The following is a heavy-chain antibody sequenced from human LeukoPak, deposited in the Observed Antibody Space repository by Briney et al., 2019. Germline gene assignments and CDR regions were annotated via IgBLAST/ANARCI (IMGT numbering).Heavy chain of an antibody. CDR2: IYHSGTT. CDR1: GGSFSSSNL. V-gene: IGHV4-4*02. J-gene: IGHJ4*02. D-gene: IGHD2-2*02. CDR3: ARVPPAAISSPYFDY. Sequence: SETLSLTCAVSGGSFSSSNLWSWVRQPPGKGLECTGEIYHSGTTNYNPSLKSRVTISVDKSKNQFSLKLSSVTAADTAVYYCARVPPAAISSPYFDYWGQGTLVTVSS.